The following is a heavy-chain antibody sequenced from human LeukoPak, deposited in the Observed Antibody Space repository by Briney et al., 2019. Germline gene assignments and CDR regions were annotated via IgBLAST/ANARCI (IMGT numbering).Heavy chain of an antibody. CDR2: ISSSSSYI. CDR3: ARALPNKDIVVVVAAKPNWFDP. J-gene: IGHJ5*02. Sequence: PGGSLRLSCAASGFTFNSYSMNWVRQAPGKGLEWVSSISSSSSYIYYADSVKGRFTISRDNAKNSLYLQMNTLRAEDTAVYYCARALPNKDIVVVVAAKPNWFDPWGQGTLVTVSS. CDR1: GFTFNSYS. D-gene: IGHD2-15*01. V-gene: IGHV3-21*01.